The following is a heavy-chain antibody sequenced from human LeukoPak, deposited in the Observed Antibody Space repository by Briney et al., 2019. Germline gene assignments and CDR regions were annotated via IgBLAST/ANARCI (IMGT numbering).Heavy chain of an antibody. CDR1: GVTFDDYA. CDR2: ICWNSGSI. CDR3: AKGYYYDSSGYFDY. Sequence: GGSLRLSCSASGVTFDDYAMHWGRPAPGKGLAWVSGICWNSGSIGPADSVKGRFTISRDNAKNSLYLQMNSLRAEDMALYYCAKGYYYDSSGYFDYWGQGTLVTVSS. V-gene: IGHV3-9*03. D-gene: IGHD3-22*01. J-gene: IGHJ4*02.